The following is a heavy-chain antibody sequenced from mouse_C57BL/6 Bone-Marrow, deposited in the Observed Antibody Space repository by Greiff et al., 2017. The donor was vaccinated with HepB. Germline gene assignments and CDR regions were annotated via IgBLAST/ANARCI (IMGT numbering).Heavy chain of an antibody. D-gene: IGHD1-1*01. CDR2: INPYNGDT. CDR1: GYSFTGYF. V-gene: IGHV1-20*01. J-gene: IGHJ1*03. CDR3: ARSPITTVVARLYWYFDV. Sequence: EVKVVESGPELVKPGDSVKISCKASGYSFTGYFMNWVMQSHGKSLEWIGRINPYNGDTFYNQKFKGKATLTVDKSSSTAHMELRSLTSEDSAVYYCARSPITTVVARLYWYFDVWGTGTTVTVSS.